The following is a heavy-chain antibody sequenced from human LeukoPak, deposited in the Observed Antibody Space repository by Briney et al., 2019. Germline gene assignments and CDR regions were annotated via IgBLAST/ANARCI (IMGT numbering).Heavy chain of an antibody. CDR2: IIPNFGTA. CDR1: GGTFSSYA. CDR3: ARDVLSFGYSGHFDY. V-gene: IGHV1-69*05. D-gene: IGHD5-12*01. Sequence: GASVKVSCKASGGTFSSYAISWVRQAPGQGLEWMGGIIPNFGTANYAQKFQGRVTITTDESTSTAYMELSSLRSEDTAVYYCARDVLSFGYSGHFDYWGQGTLVTVSS. J-gene: IGHJ4*02.